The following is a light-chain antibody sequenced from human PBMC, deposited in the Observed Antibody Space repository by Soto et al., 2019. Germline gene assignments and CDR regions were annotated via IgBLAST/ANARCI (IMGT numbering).Light chain of an antibody. J-gene: IGLJ2*01. CDR1: SSDVGSYNY. CDR2: DVT. CDR3: SSYTSSGSFL. Sequence: QSLLTQPASVSGSPGQSITVSCTGSSSDVGSYNYVSWYQQHPGKGPKLMIYDVTNRPSGVSDRFSGSKSGNTASLTISGLQAEDEADYYCSSYTSSGSFLFGGGTKVTVL. V-gene: IGLV2-14*03.